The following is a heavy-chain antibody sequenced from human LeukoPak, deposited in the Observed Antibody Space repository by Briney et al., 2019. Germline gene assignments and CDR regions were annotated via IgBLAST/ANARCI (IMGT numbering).Heavy chain of an antibody. V-gene: IGHV3-66*01. CDR3: ATLYYDSSGFMGYFDY. D-gene: IGHD3-22*01. J-gene: IGHJ4*02. CDR1: GITYEDYA. Sequence: GGSLRLSCVASGITYEDYAFSWVRQAPGKGLEWVSVIYSGGSTYYADSVKGRFTISRDNSKNTLYLQMNSLRAEDTAVYYCATLYYDSSGFMGYFDYWGQGTLVTVSS. CDR2: IYSGGST.